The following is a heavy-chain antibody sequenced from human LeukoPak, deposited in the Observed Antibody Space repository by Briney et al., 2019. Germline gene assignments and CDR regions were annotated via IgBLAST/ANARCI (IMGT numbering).Heavy chain of an antibody. CDR3: AKPYDSSGYYQHTFDY. Sequence: GGSLRLSCAASGFTFSSYAMSWVRQAPGKGLEWVSAISGSGGSTYYADSVKGRFTTSRDNSKNTLYLQMNSLRAEDTAVYYCAKPYDSSGYYQHTFDYWGQGTLVTVSS. CDR2: ISGSGGST. V-gene: IGHV3-23*01. D-gene: IGHD3-22*01. CDR1: GFTFSSYA. J-gene: IGHJ4*02.